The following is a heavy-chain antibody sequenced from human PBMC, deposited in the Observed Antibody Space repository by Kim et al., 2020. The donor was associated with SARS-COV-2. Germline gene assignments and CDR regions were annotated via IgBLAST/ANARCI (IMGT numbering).Heavy chain of an antibody. V-gene: IGHV4-31*02. D-gene: IGHD5-18*01. Sequence: SLKSRVTISVDTSKNQFSLKLSSVTAADTAVYYCARPSVSAMDPYWYFDLWGRGTLVTVSS. J-gene: IGHJ2*01. CDR3: ARPSVSAMDPYWYFDL.